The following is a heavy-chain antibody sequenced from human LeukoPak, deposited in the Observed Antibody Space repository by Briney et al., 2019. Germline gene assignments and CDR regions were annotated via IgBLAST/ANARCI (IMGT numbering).Heavy chain of an antibody. V-gene: IGHV4-4*07. D-gene: IGHD4-11*01. CDR1: GGSISSYY. CDR3: ARHAPTTVTTLFDY. J-gene: IGHJ4*02. Sequence: PSETLSLTCTVSGGSISSYYWSWIRQPAGKGLEWIGRIYTSGSTNYNPSLKSRVTMSVDTSKNQFSLKLSSVTAADTAVYYCARHAPTTVTTLFDYWGQGTLVTVSS. CDR2: IYTSGST.